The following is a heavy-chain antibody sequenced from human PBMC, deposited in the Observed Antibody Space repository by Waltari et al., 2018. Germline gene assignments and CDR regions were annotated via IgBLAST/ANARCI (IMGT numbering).Heavy chain of an antibody. D-gene: IGHD3-22*01. CDR1: GYSISSGYY. CDR2: IYHSGRT. V-gene: IGHV4-38-2*01. CDR3: ARAVSSGYYWGHRAVVDI. J-gene: IGHJ3*02. Sequence: QVQLQESGPGLVKPSETLSLTCAVSGYSISSGYYWGWIRQPPGKGLEWIGSIYHSGRTYDNPKLRSRVTISVDTSKNQFSLKLSAVTAADTAVYYCARAVSSGYYWGHRAVVDIWGQGTMVTVSS.